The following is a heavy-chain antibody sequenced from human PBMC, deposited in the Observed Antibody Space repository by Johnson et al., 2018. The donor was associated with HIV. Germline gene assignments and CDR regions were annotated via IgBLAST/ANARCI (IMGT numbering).Heavy chain of an antibody. CDR2: IHWNGGST. Sequence: MLLVESGGGVVRPGGSLRLPCAASGFTFDDYGMSWVRQAPGKGLSWVSGIHWNGGSTGYADSVTGRFTISRDNSKNAVYLQMSSLRAEDTALYYCARGYCSSTSCYAFFLPFDIWGQGTMVTVSS. D-gene: IGHD2-2*01. CDR1: GFTFDDYG. J-gene: IGHJ3*02. V-gene: IGHV3-20*04. CDR3: ARGYCSSTSCYAFFLPFDI.